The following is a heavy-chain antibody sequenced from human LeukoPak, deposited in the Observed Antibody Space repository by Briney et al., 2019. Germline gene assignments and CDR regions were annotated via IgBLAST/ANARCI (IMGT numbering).Heavy chain of an antibody. V-gene: IGHV3-30-3*01. D-gene: IGHD4-17*01. CDR3: ARGPYGDS. CDR2: ISYDGSNR. CDR1: GFTFSTFA. Sequence: QSGGSLRLSCGASGFTFSTFAMYWVRQAPGKGLEWVAVISYDGSNRYYADSVKGRFTTSRDNSKNTLYLQMNSLRVEDTAVYYCARGPYGDSWGQGTPVTVSS. J-gene: IGHJ4*02.